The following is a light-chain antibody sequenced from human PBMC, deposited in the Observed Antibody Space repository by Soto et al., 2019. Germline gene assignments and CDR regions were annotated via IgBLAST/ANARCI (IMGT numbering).Light chain of an antibody. V-gene: IGKV3-20*01. CDR1: QSVSNHY. Sequence: EIVLTQSPGTLSLSPGERTPLSCRASQSVSNHYLAWYQQKTGQAPRLLIYGASNRATGIPDRFSGSGSGTDFTLTISRLEPEDFAVYYCQQYGSSGTFGQGTKVEIK. CDR3: QQYGSSGT. CDR2: GAS. J-gene: IGKJ1*01.